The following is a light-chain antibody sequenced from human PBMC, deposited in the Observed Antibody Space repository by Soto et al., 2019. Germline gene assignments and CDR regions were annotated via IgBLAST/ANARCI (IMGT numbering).Light chain of an antibody. CDR3: QQYNNWPPIT. CDR1: QSVSSN. V-gene: IGKV3D-15*01. J-gene: IGKJ5*01. CDR2: DIS. Sequence: ETVMTQTPATLSVSPGERATLSCRASQSVSSNLAWYQQKPGQPPRLLIYDISTRATGIPTRFSGSGSGTEFTLTISSLQSEDFAVYYCQQYNNWPPITFGQGTRLENK.